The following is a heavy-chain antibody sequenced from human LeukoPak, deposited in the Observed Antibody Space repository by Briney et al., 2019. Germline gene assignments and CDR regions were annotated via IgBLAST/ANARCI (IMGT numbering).Heavy chain of an antibody. CDR1: GGSFSSYY. V-gene: IGHV4-34*01. CDR3: ARGGYYGSGNDFRFDP. D-gene: IGHD3-10*01. J-gene: IGHJ5*02. CDR2: INHSGST. Sequence: KPSETLSLTCAVYGGSFSSYYWSWIRQPPGKGLEWIGEINHSGSTNYNPSLKSRVTISVDTSKNQFSLKLNSVTAADTAVYYCARGGYYGSGNDFRFDPWGQGTLVTVSS.